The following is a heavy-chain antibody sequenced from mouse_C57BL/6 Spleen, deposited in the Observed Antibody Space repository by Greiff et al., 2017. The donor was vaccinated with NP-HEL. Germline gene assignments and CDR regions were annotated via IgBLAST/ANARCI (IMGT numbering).Heavy chain of an antibody. CDR2: ISYDGSN. Sequence: EVQLQQSGPGLVKPSQSLSLTCSVTGYSITSGYYWNWIRQFPGNKLEWMGYISYDGSNNYNPSLKNRISITRDTSKNQFFLKLNSVTTEDTATYYCARAHFDVWGTGTTVTVSS. CDR3: ARAHFDV. J-gene: IGHJ1*03. V-gene: IGHV3-6*01. CDR1: GYSITSGYY.